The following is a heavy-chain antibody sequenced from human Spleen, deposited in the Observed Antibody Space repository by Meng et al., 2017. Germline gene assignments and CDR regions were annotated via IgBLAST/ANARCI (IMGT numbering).Heavy chain of an antibody. D-gene: IGHD6-19*01. CDR3: ASWIYSCGWQ. J-gene: IGHJ4*02. CDR2: IYYSGST. CDR1: GGSISSGGYF. Sequence: QAQLAESGPGHVKPSQTLAPTCNVSGGSISSGGYFWSWIRQHPGKGLEWIGYIYYSGSTHYNPSLKSRVTISLDTSKNHFSLSLSSVTAADTAVYYCASWIYSCGWQWGQGALVTVSS. V-gene: IGHV4-31*03.